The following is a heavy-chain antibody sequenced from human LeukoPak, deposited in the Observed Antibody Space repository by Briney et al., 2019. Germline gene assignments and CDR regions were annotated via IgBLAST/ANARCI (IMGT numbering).Heavy chain of an antibody. CDR3: ARDWVYCSGGSCYPYYYYGMDV. V-gene: IGHV4-61*02. CDR1: GGSISSGGYY. CDR2: IYTSGST. D-gene: IGHD2-15*01. J-gene: IGHJ6*02. Sequence: PSETLSLTCAVSGGSISSGGYYWSWIRQPAGKGLGWIGRIYTSGSTNYNPSLKSRVTMSVDTSKNQFSLKLSSVTAADTAVYYCARDWVYCSGGSCYPYYYYGMDVWGQGTTVTVSS.